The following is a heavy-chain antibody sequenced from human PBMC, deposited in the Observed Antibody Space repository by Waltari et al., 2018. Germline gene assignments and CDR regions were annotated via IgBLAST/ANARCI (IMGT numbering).Heavy chain of an antibody. V-gene: IGHV1-69-2*01. CDR1: GYTFIDYY. CDR2: IDPEDGKT. D-gene: IGHD1-1*01. CDR3: ARTTTLKSLDY. Sequence: EVQLVQSGAEVKKPGATVKISCKASGYTFIDYYMHWVQQAPGKGLEWMGRIDPEDGKTIYAEKFQGRVTISADRSTDTAYMELIRLRSEDTAIYYCARTTTLKSLDYWGQGTLVTVS. J-gene: IGHJ4*02.